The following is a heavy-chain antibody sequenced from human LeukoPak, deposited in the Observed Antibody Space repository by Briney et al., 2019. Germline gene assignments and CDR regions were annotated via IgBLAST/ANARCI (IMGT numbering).Heavy chain of an antibody. V-gene: IGHV3-30*04. D-gene: IGHD3-9*01. J-gene: IGHJ4*02. CDR1: GFTFSSYA. CDR3: ARAELYDILTGYVDY. Sequence: GRSLRLSCAASGFTFSSYAMHWVRQAPGKGLEWVAVISYDGRNRYYADSVKGRFTISRDNSKNTLYLKMNSLRAEDTALYYCARAELYDILTGYVDYWGQGTLVTVSS. CDR2: ISYDGRNR.